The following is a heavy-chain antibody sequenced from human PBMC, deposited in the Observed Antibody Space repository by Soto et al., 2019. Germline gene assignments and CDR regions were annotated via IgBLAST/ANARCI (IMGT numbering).Heavy chain of an antibody. V-gene: IGHV1-18*01. D-gene: IGHD1-26*01. Sequence: SVKVSSKDSGYIFNYYALSWVRQSPGQKNEWMGWINFYNGNTKYEQKVQGRVTMTTDTSAGTVYMQLSSLTSEDTAVYYCARVDSGFSGSHYIDYFDYWGQGALVTVSS. CDR3: ARVDSGFSGSHYIDYFDY. CDR1: GYIFNYYA. J-gene: IGHJ4*02. CDR2: INFYNGNT.